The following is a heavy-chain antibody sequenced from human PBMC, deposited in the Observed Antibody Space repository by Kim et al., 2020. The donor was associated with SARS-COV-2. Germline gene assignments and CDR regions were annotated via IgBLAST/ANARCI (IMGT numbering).Heavy chain of an antibody. Sequence: ASVKVSCKASGYTFTSYAMHWVRQAPGQRLEWMGWINAGNGNTKYSQKFQGRVTITRDTSASTAYMELSSLRSEDTAVYYCARARFMGSSGWPYYYYYYGMDVWGQGTTVTVSS. CDR3: ARARFMGSSGWPYYYYYYGMDV. CDR2: INAGNGNT. J-gene: IGHJ6*02. D-gene: IGHD6-19*01. CDR1: GYTFTSYA. V-gene: IGHV1-3*01.